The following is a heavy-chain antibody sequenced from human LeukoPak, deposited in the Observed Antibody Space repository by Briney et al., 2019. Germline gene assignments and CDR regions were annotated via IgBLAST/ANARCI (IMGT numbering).Heavy chain of an antibody. CDR1: GGSISSYY. J-gene: IGHJ6*02. Sequence: SETLSLTCTVSGGSISSYYWSWIRQPPGKGLEWIGYIYYSGSTNYNPSLKSRVTISVDTSKNQFSLKLSSVTAADTAVYYCARASFTEPLSYYYCGMDVWGQGTTVTVSS. V-gene: IGHV4-59*01. CDR2: IYYSGST. D-gene: IGHD1-14*01. CDR3: ARASFTEPLSYYYCGMDV.